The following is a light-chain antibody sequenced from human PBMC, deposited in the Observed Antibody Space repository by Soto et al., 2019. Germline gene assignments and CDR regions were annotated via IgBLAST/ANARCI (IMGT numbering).Light chain of an antibody. V-gene: IGKV3-11*01. CDR1: QSASGF. Sequence: EIVLTQSPDTLSLSPGERATLSCRASQSASGFLAWYQQKAGQAPRLLFYDVSNRATGVPARFSGSGSGTDFTLTISSLEPEDFAVYFCQQRSNWPITFGQGTRLEIK. J-gene: IGKJ5*01. CDR2: DVS. CDR3: QQRSNWPIT.